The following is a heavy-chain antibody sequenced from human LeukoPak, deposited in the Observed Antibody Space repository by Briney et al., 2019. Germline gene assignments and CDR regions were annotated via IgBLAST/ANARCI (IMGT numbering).Heavy chain of an antibody. CDR1: GYTFTSYG. CDR3: ARDAVVVPAAIAGATTNFDY. Sequence: EASVEVSCKASGYTFTSYGIGWVRQAPGQGLEWMGWISAYNGNTNYAQKLQGRVTMTTDTSTSTAYMELRSLRSDDTAVYYCARDAVVVPAAIAGATTNFDYWGQGTLVTVSS. D-gene: IGHD2-2*01. V-gene: IGHV1-18*01. J-gene: IGHJ4*02. CDR2: ISAYNGNT.